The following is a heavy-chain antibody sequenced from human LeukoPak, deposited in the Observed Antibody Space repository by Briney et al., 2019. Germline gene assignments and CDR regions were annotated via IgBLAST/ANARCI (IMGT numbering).Heavy chain of an antibody. J-gene: IGHJ4*02. V-gene: IGHV3-23*01. CDR1: GFTFSSYA. CDR3: VKRACSGGSCFSDN. CDR2: ITGSGGGT. Sequence: GGSPRLSCAASGFTFSSYAMNWVRQAPGKGLEWVSTITGSGGGTYYADSVKGRFTISRDNSENTLHLQMNSLRAEDTAVYYCVKRACSGGSCFSDNWGQGTLVTVSS. D-gene: IGHD2-15*01.